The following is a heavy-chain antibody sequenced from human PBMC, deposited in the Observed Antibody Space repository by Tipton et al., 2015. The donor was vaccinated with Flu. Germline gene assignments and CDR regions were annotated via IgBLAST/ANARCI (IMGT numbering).Heavy chain of an antibody. J-gene: IGHJ2*01. CDR2: IYYIGTT. CDR3: ARMEWTVTTPRYFDL. V-gene: IGHV4-31*03. D-gene: IGHD4-17*01. Sequence: TLSLTCSVSGDSIGRAYCWGWIRQPPGKGLEWIGHIYYIGTTNYNPSLKSRVTISMDTSKNQFSLKLSSMTAADTAVYYCARMEWTVTTPRYFDLWGRGALVTVSS. CDR1: GDSIGRAYC.